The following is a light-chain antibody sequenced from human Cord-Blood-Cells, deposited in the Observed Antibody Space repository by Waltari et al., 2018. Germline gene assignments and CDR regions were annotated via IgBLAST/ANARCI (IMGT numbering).Light chain of an antibody. CDR1: SSDVGGYNY. V-gene: IGLV2-8*01. Sequence: PSASGSPGQSVTISCTGTSSDVGGYNYVSWYQQHPGKAPKLMIYEVSKRPSGVPDRFSGSKSGNTASLTVSGLQAEDEADYYCSSYAGSNDWGVFGGGTKLTVL. CDR2: EVS. J-gene: IGLJ2*01. CDR3: SSYAGSNDWGV.